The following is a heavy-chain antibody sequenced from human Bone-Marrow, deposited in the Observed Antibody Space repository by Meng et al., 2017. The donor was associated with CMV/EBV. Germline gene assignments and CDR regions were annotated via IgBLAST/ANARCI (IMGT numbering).Heavy chain of an antibody. CDR3: AHSGPSGYYDFWSGYEYYYYYGMYV. CDR2: IYWNDDK. D-gene: IGHD3-3*01. CDR1: GFSFSTSGVG. V-gene: IGHV2-5*01. J-gene: IGHJ6*02. Sequence: SGPTLVKPTQTLTLTCTFSGFSFSTSGVGVGWIRQPPGKALERLALIYWNDDKRYSPSLKSRLTITKDTSKNQVVLTMTNMDPVDTATYYCAHSGPSGYYDFWSGYEYYYYYGMYVWDQGTTVTVSS.